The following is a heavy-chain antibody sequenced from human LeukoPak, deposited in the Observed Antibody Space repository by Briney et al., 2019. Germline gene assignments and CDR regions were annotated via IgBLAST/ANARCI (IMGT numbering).Heavy chain of an antibody. V-gene: IGHV5-51*01. CDR2: IYPDDSDT. D-gene: IGHD3-22*01. Sequence: GESLKISCKGSGYRFNAYWIAWVRQLPGKGLEWMGIIYPDDSDTRYSPSFRGQVTISADKSVRTAYLQWSSLKASDTAMYYCARPNITSYYDSRGYDAFDVWGQGTMVTVSS. CDR3: ARPNITSYYDSRGYDAFDV. CDR1: GYRFNAYW. J-gene: IGHJ3*01.